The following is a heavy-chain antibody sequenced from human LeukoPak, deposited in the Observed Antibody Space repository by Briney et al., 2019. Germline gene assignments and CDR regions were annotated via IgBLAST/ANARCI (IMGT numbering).Heavy chain of an antibody. D-gene: IGHD3-3*01. V-gene: IGHV3-30*04. CDR3: ARGYYHFWSNYWFPLDY. CDR2: ISYDGSNK. CDR1: GFTFSSYA. J-gene: IGHJ4*02. Sequence: GGSLRLSCAASGFTFSSYAMHWVRQAPGKGLEWVAVISYDGSNKYYADSVKGRFTISRDNSKNTLYLQMNSLRAEDTAVYYCARGYYHFWSNYWFPLDYWGQGTLVTVTS.